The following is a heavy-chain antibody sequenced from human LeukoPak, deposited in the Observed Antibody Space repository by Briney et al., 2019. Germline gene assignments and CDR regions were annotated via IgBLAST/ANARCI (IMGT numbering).Heavy chain of an antibody. CDR3: ASPLFCSGGTCFDY. D-gene: IGHD2-15*01. CDR2: IYASGFT. V-gene: IGHV4-61*02. CDR1: GASISSGSSS. Sequence: PSQTLSLTCTVSGASISSGSSSWTWIRQPAGKGLEWIGRIYASGFTDYNPSLGSRVTISVDTSKNQFSLNPNSVTAADTAMYYCASPLFCSGGTCFDYWGQGALVTVSS. J-gene: IGHJ4*02.